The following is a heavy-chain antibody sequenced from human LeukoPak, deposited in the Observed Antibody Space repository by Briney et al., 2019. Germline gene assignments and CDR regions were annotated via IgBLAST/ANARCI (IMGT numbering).Heavy chain of an antibody. CDR3: ARESQWLGGFDY. J-gene: IGHJ4*02. Sequence: GGSLRLSCAASAFTLSGDWMTWVRQAPGKGLEWVSVIYSGGSTYYADSVKGRFTISRDNSKNTLYFQMNSLRAEDTAVYYCARESQWLGGFDYWGQGTLVTVSS. V-gene: IGHV3-53*01. CDR2: IYSGGST. D-gene: IGHD6-19*01. CDR1: AFTLSGDW.